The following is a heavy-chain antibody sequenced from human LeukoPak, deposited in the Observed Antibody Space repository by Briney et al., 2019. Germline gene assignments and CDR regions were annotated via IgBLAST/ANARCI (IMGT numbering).Heavy chain of an antibody. Sequence: SVKVSCKASGGTFSSYAISWVRQAPGQGLEWMGRIIPILGIANYAQKFQGRVTITADKSTSTAYMELSSLRSEDTAVYYCARDLSYGGNSGGFDYWGQATLVTDCS. V-gene: IGHV1-69*04. CDR2: IIPILGIA. CDR3: ARDLSYGGNSGGFDY. J-gene: IGHJ4*02. CDR1: GGTFSSYA. D-gene: IGHD4-23*01.